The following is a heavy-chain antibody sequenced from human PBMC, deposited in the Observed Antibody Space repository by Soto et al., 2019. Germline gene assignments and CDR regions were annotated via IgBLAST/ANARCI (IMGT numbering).Heavy chain of an antibody. V-gene: IGHV4-30-2*01. CDR3: ARMQTGWLLRSPGYYFDY. CDR2: IYHSGST. D-gene: IGHD3-22*01. Sequence: PSETLSLTCAVSGGSISSGGYSWCWIRQPPGKGLEWIGYIYHSGSTNYNPSLKSRVTISVDTSKNQFSLKLSSVTAADTAVYYCARMQTGWLLRSPGYYFDYWGQGTLVTVSS. CDR1: GGSISSGGYS. J-gene: IGHJ4*02.